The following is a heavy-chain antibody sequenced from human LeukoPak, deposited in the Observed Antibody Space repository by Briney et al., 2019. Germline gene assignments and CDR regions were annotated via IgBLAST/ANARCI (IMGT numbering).Heavy chain of an antibody. CDR2: IYYSGST. Sequence: SSETLSLTCTVSGGSISSYYWSWIRQSPGRGLEWIGYIYYSGSTNYNPSLKSRVTILVDTSKNQFSLKLSSVTAADTAVYYCARGGYSRRQLDYYYYYMDVWGKGTTVTVSS. V-gene: IGHV4-59*01. J-gene: IGHJ6*03. CDR1: GGSISSYY. CDR3: ARGGYSRRQLDYYYYYMDV. D-gene: IGHD1-14*01.